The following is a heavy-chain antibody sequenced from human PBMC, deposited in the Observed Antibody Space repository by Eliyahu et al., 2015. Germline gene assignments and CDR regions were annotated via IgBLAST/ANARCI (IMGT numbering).Heavy chain of an antibody. CDR1: GYTFTSYA. D-gene: IGHD3-3*01. CDR3: ARAPTYYDFWSPTGDYFDY. J-gene: IGHJ4*02. Sequence: QVQLVQSGAEVKKPGASVKVSCKASGYTFTSYAMHWVRQAPGQRLEWMGWINAGNGNTKYSQKFQGRVTITRDTSASTAYMELSSLRSEDTAVYYCARAPTYYDFWSPTGDYFDYWGQGTLVTVSS. CDR2: INAGNGNT. V-gene: IGHV1-3*01.